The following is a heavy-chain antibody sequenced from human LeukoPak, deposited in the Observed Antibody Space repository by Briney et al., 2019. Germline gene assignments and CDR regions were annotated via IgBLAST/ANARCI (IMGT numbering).Heavy chain of an antibody. Sequence: PGGSLRLSCSASGFSVSSYWMSWVRQAPGKGLEWVANIKQDGSEKYYVDSVKGRFTISRDNAKNSLYLQMNSLRAEDAAVYYCARFTPHFLYYYDSSGYYYDYWGQGTLVTVSS. CDR3: ARFTPHFLYYYDSSGYYYDY. V-gene: IGHV3-7*05. D-gene: IGHD3-22*01. CDR1: GFSVSSYW. CDR2: IKQDGSEK. J-gene: IGHJ4*02.